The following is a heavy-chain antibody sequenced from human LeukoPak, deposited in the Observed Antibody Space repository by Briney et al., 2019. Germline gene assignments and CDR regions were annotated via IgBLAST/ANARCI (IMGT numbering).Heavy chain of an antibody. D-gene: IGHD6-19*01. V-gene: IGHV1-3*01. Sequence: ASVKVSCKASGSTFTSYAMHWVRQAHGPRLEWMGWINAGNGNTKYSQKCQGRVTITRDTSASTAYMELSSLRSEDTAVYYCARDDSSGWTFDYWGQGTLVTVSS. CDR1: GSTFTSYA. J-gene: IGHJ4*02. CDR3: ARDDSSGWTFDY. CDR2: INAGNGNT.